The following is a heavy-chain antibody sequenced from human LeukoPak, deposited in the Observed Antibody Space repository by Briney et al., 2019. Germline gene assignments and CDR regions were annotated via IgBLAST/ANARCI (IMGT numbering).Heavy chain of an antibody. CDR1: GFTFSSYA. V-gene: IGHV3-21*06. CDR2: ISGSSSDI. D-gene: IGHD3-22*01. Sequence: GGSLRLSCAASGFTFSSYAMNWVRQARGKGLEWVSSISGSSSDIYYADSVKGRFTISRDNAKNSVFLQMNSLRAEDTAIYYCARDKVITNPHFDSWGQGTLVTVSS. J-gene: IGHJ4*02. CDR3: ARDKVITNPHFDS.